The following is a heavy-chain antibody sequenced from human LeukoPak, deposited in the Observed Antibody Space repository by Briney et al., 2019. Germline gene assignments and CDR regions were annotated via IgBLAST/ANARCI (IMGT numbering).Heavy chain of an antibody. Sequence: GASVKVSCKASGYTFTSYGISWVRQAPGQGLEWMGWISAYNGNTNYAQKLQSRVTMTTDRSTSTAYMELRSLRYDDPAVYYCARDQLELAYYYYYYMDVWGKGTTVTVSS. CDR3: ARDQLELAYYYYYYMDV. V-gene: IGHV1-18*01. J-gene: IGHJ6*03. CDR1: GYTFTSYG. CDR2: ISAYNGNT. D-gene: IGHD1-7*01.